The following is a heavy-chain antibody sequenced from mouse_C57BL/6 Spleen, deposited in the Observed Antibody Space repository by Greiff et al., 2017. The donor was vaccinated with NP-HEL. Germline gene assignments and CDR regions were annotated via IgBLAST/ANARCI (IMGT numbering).Heavy chain of an antibody. J-gene: IGHJ1*03. CDR3: ARVDGYYYWYFDV. Sequence: EVKVVESEGGLVQPGSSMKLSCTASGFTFSDYYMAWVRQVPEKGLEWVANINYDGSSTYYLDSLKSRFIISRDNAKNILYLQMSSLKSEDTATYYCARVDGYYYWYFDVGGTGTTVTVSS. CDR2: INYDGSST. CDR1: GFTFSDYY. D-gene: IGHD2-3*01. V-gene: IGHV5-16*01.